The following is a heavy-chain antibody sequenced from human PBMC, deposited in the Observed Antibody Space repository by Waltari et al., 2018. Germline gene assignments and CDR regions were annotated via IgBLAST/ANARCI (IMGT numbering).Heavy chain of an antibody. J-gene: IGHJ4*02. CDR1: GSTFIDYD. V-gene: IGHV1-8*01. Sequence: QVQLVQSGAEVKKPGASVRVSCKTSGSTFIDYDIIWVRQAPGQGLEWMGWMNPDSGTTGSAQKFQGRVTMTRNKSARTAYMQLSSLGSEDTAVYYCARQKNSFDYWGQGTLVTVSS. CDR2: MNPDSGTT. CDR3: ARQKNSFDY.